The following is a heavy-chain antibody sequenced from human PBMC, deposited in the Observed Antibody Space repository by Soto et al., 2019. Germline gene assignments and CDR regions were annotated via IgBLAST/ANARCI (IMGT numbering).Heavy chain of an antibody. V-gene: IGHV3-48*02. CDR3: ARVPTRALDY. D-gene: IGHD1-26*01. CDR1: GFTFSSYT. Sequence: EVQLVDSGGGLVQPGGSLRLSCAASGFTFSSYTMNWVRQAPGKGLEWISYISSSSRTIYYADSVKGRFTISRDNAQNSLYLQMTSLRDADTAVYYCARVPTRALDYWGQGTLVTVSS. CDR2: ISSSSRTI. J-gene: IGHJ4*02.